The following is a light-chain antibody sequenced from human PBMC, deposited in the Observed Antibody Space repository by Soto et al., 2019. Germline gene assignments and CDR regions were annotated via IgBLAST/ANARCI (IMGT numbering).Light chain of an antibody. CDR1: QSLLYSSNNRNY. V-gene: IGKV4-1*01. CDR2: WAS. J-gene: IGKJ5*01. CDR3: QQYISTPIT. Sequence: DIVMTQSPDSLAVSLGETATINCKSSQSLLYSSNNRNYLVWYQHKPGQPPKLLIYWASTRELGVPDRFSGSGSGTDFPLTISRLQAEDVAVYYCQQYISTPITFGQGTRVEIK.